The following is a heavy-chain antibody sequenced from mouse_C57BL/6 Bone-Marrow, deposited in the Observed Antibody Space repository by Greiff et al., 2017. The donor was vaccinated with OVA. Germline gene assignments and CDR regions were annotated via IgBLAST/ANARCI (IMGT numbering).Heavy chain of an antibody. D-gene: IGHD1-1*01. CDR2: IYPGDGDT. J-gene: IGHJ2*01. Sequence: QVQLKESGPELVKPGASVKISCKASGYAFSSSWMNWVKQRPGKGLEWIGRIYPGDGDTNYNGKFKGKATLTADKSSSIAYMQLSSLTSDDSAVYFCARKSLRSYYFDYWGQGTTLTVSS. CDR3: ARKSLRSYYFDY. V-gene: IGHV1-82*01. CDR1: GYAFSSSW.